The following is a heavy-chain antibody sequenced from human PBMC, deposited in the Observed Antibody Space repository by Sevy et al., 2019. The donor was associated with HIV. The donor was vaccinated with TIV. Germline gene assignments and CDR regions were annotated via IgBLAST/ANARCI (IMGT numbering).Heavy chain of an antibody. Sequence: SETLSLTCSVSGGSMSSSSYNWGWIRQSPGKGLEWIGNIYYSGSNSYNPSLKSRVTISLDTSKNQFYLHLNSMTASETGVYYRATPDFHHNWGGNRQFMGAFNIWGQGTRVTVSS. J-gene: IGHJ6*02. V-gene: IGHV4-39*01. CDR1: GGSMSSSSYN. CDR3: ATPDFHHNWGGNRQFMGAFNI. CDR2: IYYSGSN. D-gene: IGHD1-26*01.